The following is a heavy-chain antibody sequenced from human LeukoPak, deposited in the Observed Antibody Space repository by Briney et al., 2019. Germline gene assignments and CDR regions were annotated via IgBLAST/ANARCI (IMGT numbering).Heavy chain of an antibody. D-gene: IGHD4/OR15-4a*01. V-gene: IGHV4-34*01. CDR3: ARGGFRLSPLYYYYYMDV. Sequence: SETLSLTFAVYGGSFSGYYWSWIRQPPGKGLEWIGEINHSGSTNYNPSLKSRVTISVDTSKNQFSLKLSSVTAADTAVYYCARGGFRLSPLYYYYYMDVWGKGTTVTVSS. CDR2: INHSGST. J-gene: IGHJ6*03. CDR1: GGSFSGYY.